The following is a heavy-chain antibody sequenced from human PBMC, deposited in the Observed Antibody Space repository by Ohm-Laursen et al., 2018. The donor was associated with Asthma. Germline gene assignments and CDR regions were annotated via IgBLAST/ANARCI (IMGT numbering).Heavy chain of an antibody. CDR2: VYGDGSNT. J-gene: IGHJ4*02. Sequence: SLRLSCTASGFTFSTYWMHWVRQAPGKGLVWVSRVYGDGSNTIYADSVKGRFTISRDNAKNTLYLQMNSLRAEDTAVYYFTRGGHYGSYCDYWGQGTLVTVSS. D-gene: IGHD4-17*01. V-gene: IGHV3-74*01. CDR1: GFTFSTYW. CDR3: TRGGHYGSYCDY.